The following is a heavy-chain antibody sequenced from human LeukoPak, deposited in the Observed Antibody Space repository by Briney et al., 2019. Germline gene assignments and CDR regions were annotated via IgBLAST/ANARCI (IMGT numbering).Heavy chain of an antibody. CDR2: IIPILSTA. D-gene: IGHD3-10*01. Sequence: SVKVSCKASGYTFTGYYMHWVRQAPGQGLEWMGGIIPILSTAEYAQKFQGRVTITADESTSTAYMELSSLRSEDTAVFYCAKRELLNWFDPWGQGTLVTVSS. CDR3: AKRELLNWFDP. V-gene: IGHV1-69*13. CDR1: GYTFTGYY. J-gene: IGHJ5*02.